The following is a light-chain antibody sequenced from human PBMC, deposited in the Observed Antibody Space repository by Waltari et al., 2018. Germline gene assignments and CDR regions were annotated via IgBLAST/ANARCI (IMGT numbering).Light chain of an antibody. CDR1: SSDPGSDDL. J-gene: IGLJ2*01. Sequence: QSALTQPASVSGSPGQSIPVPCTGASSDPGSDDLVCWYQQHPGKAPQLIMYEGNKRPSGVSNRFSGFKSGNTASLTISGLQAEDEAEYYCSSNAGRGIVFGGGTKLTVL. CDR3: SSNAGRGIV. CDR2: EGN. V-gene: IGLV2-23*01.